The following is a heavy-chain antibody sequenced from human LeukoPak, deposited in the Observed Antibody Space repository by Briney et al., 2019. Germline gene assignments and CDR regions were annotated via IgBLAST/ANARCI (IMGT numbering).Heavy chain of an antibody. V-gene: IGHV3-23*01. Sequence: PGGSLRLSCAASGFTFSSYAMSWVRQAPGKGLEWVSAISGSGGSTYYADSVKGRFTISRDNSKNTLYLQMNSLRAEDTAVYYCAKFGLVVVVAARVTLDYWGQGTLVTVSS. CDR2: ISGSGGST. D-gene: IGHD2-15*01. CDR1: GFTFSSYA. J-gene: IGHJ4*02. CDR3: AKFGLVVVVAARVTLDY.